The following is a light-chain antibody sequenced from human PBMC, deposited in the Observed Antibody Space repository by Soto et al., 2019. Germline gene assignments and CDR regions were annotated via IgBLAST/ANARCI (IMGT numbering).Light chain of an antibody. CDR2: DVS. CDR3: SSYSTSSPPSYV. V-gene: IGLV2-14*01. CDR1: SSDVGGYNY. J-gene: IGLJ1*01. Sequence: QSALTQPASVSGSPGQSITISCTGTSSDVGGYNYVSWYQQHPGKAPKLMIYDVSDRPSGVSNRFSGSKSGNTASLPISGLQAEDEADYYCSSYSTSSPPSYVFGTGTKVTVL.